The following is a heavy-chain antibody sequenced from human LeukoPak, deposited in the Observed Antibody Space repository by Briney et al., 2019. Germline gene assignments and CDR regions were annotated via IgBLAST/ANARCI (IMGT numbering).Heavy chain of an antibody. CDR3: ARGRGSSTTSSHYMDV. D-gene: IGHD2-2*01. J-gene: IGHJ6*03. Sequence: ASVKVSCKASGYTFTSYDINWVRQATGQGLEWMGWMNPNSGNTGYAQKLQGRVTITRNTSISTAYMELSSLRSEDTAVYYCARGRGSSTTSSHYMDVWGKGSSVSVSS. V-gene: IGHV1-8*03. CDR1: GYTFTSYD. CDR2: MNPNSGNT.